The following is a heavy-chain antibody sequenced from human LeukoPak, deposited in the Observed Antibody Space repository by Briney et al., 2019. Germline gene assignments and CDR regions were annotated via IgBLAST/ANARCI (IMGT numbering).Heavy chain of an antibody. CDR2: VSSTSSFI. D-gene: IGHD3-16*01. CDR3: ARDWGAMDV. CDR1: GFTFSSYS. Sequence: GGSLRLSCAASGFTFSSYSINWVRQAPGKGLEWVSCVSSTSSFIYYADSVKGRFTISRDNAKNSLYLQMNSLRVEDTAVYHCARDWGAMDVWGQGTTVTVSS. J-gene: IGHJ6*02. V-gene: IGHV3-21*01.